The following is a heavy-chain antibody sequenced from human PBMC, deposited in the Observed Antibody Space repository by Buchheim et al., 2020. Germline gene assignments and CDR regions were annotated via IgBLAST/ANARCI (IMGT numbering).Heavy chain of an antibody. D-gene: IGHD1-14*01. V-gene: IGHV3-7*01. J-gene: IGHJ4*02. CDR1: GFTFSSYW. Sequence: EVQLVESGGGLVQPGGSLRLSCGASGFTFSSYWMSWVRQAPGKGLELVANIQHDGTAQFYVDSVKGRFTISRDTAKNSLYLQMNSLRVEDTAVYYCSRAEDYWGQGTL. CDR3: SRAEDY. CDR2: IQHDGTAQ.